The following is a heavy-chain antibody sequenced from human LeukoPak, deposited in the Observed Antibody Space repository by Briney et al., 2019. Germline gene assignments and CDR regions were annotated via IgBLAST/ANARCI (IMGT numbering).Heavy chain of an antibody. Sequence: ASVKVSCTASGYTFTGYYMHWVRQAPGQGLEWMGWINPNSGGTNYAQKFQGRVTMTRDTSISTAYMELSRLRSDDTAVYYCARLIPIAVAGDFDYWGQGTLVTVSS. V-gene: IGHV1-2*02. CDR3: ARLIPIAVAGDFDY. J-gene: IGHJ4*02. CDR2: INPNSGGT. CDR1: GYTFTGYY. D-gene: IGHD6-19*01.